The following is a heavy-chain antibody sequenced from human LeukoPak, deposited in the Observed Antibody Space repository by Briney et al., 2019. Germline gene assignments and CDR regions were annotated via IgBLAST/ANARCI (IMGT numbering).Heavy chain of an antibody. D-gene: IGHD3-10*01. V-gene: IGHV1-18*01. CDR3: AKIWFGELMDY. Sequence: ASVRVSCKTSGYTFTDYDITWVRQAPGQGREWMGRVSPYNGNTYYSQRFQDRVIITKDTSTGTAYMDLRDLRTDDTAMYYCAKIWFGELMDYWGQGTLVTVSS. CDR1: GYTFTDYD. J-gene: IGHJ4*02. CDR2: VSPYNGNT.